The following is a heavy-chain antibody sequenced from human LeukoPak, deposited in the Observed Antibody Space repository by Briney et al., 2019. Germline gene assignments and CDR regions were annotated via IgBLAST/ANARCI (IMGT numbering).Heavy chain of an antibody. CDR1: GLTLSNFW. CDR2: ISQDGGEK. V-gene: IGHV3-7*03. CDR3: VRGHLWLEN. Sequence: GGSLRLSCVASGLTLSNFWMTWVRQAPGKGLEWVASISQDGGEKYYVDSVKGRFIISRDNAKNSVYLQMDSLRAEETAVYSCVRGHLWLENWGQGTLVTVSS. J-gene: IGHJ4*02. D-gene: IGHD3-3*02.